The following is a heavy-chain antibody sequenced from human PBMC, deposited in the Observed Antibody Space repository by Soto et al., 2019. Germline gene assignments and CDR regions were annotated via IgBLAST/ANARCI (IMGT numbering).Heavy chain of an antibody. D-gene: IGHD2-15*01. CDR1: GYTFTSYG. CDR3: ASGGYCSGGSCYANWFDP. CDR2: ISAYNGNT. J-gene: IGHJ5*02. V-gene: IGHV1-18*01. Sequence: ASVKVSCKASGYTFTSYGISWVRQAPGQGLEWMGWISAYNGNTNYAQKLQGRVTMTTDTSTSTAYMELRSLRSDDTAVYYCASGGYCSGGSCYANWFDPWGQGTLVTVSS.